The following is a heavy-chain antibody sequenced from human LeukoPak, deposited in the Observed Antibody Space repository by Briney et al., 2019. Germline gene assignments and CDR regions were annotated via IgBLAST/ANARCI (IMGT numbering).Heavy chain of an antibody. D-gene: IGHD1-1*01. Sequence: ASVKVSCKASGYTFTGYYMHWVRQAPGQGLEWMGWINPNSGGTNYAQKFQGRVTMTRDTSISTAYMELSRLRSDDTAVYYCARGVLRTGEGYYFDYWGLGTLVTVSS. J-gene: IGHJ4*02. CDR2: INPNSGGT. CDR3: ARGVLRTGEGYYFDY. CDR1: GYTFTGYY. V-gene: IGHV1-2*02.